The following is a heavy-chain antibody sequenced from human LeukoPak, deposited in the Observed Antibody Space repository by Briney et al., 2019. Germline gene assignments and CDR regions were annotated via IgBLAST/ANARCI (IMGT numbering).Heavy chain of an antibody. D-gene: IGHD3-10*01. CDR1: GFTFTSYS. V-gene: IGHV3-23*01. CDR2: TSDRGDYT. Sequence: GGSLRLSCAASGFTFTSYSMSWVRQAPGKGLEWVSGTSDRGDYTYYADSVKGRFTISRDSSKNTLFLQMNSLRAEDTAVYYCASDHPLYYGSGSKRSQLFDYWGQGTLVTVSS. CDR3: ASDHPLYYGSGSKRSQLFDY. J-gene: IGHJ4*02.